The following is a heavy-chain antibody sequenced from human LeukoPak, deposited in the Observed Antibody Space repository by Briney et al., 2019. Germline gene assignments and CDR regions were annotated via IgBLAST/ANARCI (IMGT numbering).Heavy chain of an antibody. Sequence: NASETLSLTCAVYGGSFSGFYWSWIRQPPGKGLEWIGEINHSGSTNYNPSLKSRVTISVDTSKNQFSLKLSSVTAADTAVYYCARAHALRYFDWLSLAAFDTWGQGTMVTVSS. J-gene: IGHJ3*02. CDR3: ARAHALRYFDWLSLAAFDT. D-gene: IGHD3-9*01. CDR1: GGSFSGFY. V-gene: IGHV4-34*01. CDR2: INHSGST.